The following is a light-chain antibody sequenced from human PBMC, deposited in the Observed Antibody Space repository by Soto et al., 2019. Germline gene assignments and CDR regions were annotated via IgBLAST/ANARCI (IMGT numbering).Light chain of an antibody. V-gene: IGKV3-11*01. CDR2: DAS. CDR3: QQRSNWPFI. Sequence: SPATLSLSPGERATLSCRASQSVSSYLAWYQQKPGQAPRLLIYDASNRATGIPARFSGSGSGTDFTLTIISLEPEDFAVYYCQQRSNWPFIFGQGTRLEIK. CDR1: QSVSSY. J-gene: IGKJ5*01.